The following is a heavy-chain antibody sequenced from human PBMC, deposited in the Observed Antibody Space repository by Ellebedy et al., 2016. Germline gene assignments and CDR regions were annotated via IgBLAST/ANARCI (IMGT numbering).Heavy chain of an antibody. V-gene: IGHV1-18*01. CDR2: ISAYNGNT. D-gene: IGHD6-13*01. J-gene: IGHJ4*02. CDR1: GYTFTSYG. Sequence: ASVKVSCKASGYTFTSYGISWVRQAPGQGLEWMGWISAYNGNTNYAQKLQGRATMTTDTSTSTAYMELRSLRSDDTAVYYCARDLYSSSWLGREYYFDYWGQGTLVTVSS. CDR3: ARDLYSSSWLGREYYFDY.